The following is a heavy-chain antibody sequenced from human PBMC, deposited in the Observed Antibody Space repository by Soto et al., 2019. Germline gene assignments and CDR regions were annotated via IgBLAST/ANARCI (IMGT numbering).Heavy chain of an antibody. CDR3: AGSMGGSAHYYYYGMDV. CDR2: IDPSDSYT. V-gene: IGHV5-10-1*01. Sequence: GESLKISCKGSGYSFTSYWISWVRQMPGKGLEWMGRIDPSDSYTNYSPSFQSHVTISADKSISTAYLQWSSLKASDTAMYYCAGSMGGSAHYYYYGMDVWGQGTTVTVSS. D-gene: IGHD2-15*01. CDR1: GYSFTSYW. J-gene: IGHJ6*02.